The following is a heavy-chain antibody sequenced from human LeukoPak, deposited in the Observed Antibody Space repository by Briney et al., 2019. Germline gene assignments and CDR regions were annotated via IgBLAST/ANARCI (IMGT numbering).Heavy chain of an antibody. CDR1: GFTFDDYA. CDR3: AKELWFGELSSDAFDI. J-gene: IGHJ3*02. V-gene: IGHV3-43*02. Sequence: GGSLRLSCAASGFTFDDYAMHWVRQAPGKGLEWVSLISGDGGSTYYADSVKGRFTISRGNSKNPLYLQMNSLRTEDTALYYCAKELWFGELSSDAFDIWGQGTMVTVSS. D-gene: IGHD3-10*01. CDR2: ISGDGGST.